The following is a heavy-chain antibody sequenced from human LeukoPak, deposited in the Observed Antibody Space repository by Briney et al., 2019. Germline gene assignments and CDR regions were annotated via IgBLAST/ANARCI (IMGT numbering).Heavy chain of an antibody. CDR1: GFTFSSYA. Sequence: GGSLRLSCAASGFTFSSYAMHWVRQAPGKGLEWVAVISYDGSNKYYADSVKGRFTISRDNSKNTLYLQMNSLRAEDTAVYYCARAVGSVSYRGSGYWGQGTLVTVSS. V-gene: IGHV3-30-3*01. CDR3: ARAVGSVSYRGSGY. CDR2: ISYDGSNK. D-gene: IGHD1-26*01. J-gene: IGHJ4*02.